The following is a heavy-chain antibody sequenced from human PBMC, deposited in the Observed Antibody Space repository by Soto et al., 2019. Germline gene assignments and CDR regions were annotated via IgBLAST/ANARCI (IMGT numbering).Heavy chain of an antibody. CDR3: ARGPLPYSSSWPLGYYYGMDV. V-gene: IGHV1-69*02. CDR2: IIPILGIA. Sequence: SVKVSCKASGGTFSSYTISWVRQAPGQGLEWMGRIIPILGIANYAQKFQGRVTITADKSTSTAYMELSSLRSEDTAVYYCARGPLPYSSSWPLGYYYGMDVWGQGTTVTVSS. J-gene: IGHJ6*02. CDR1: GGTFSSYT. D-gene: IGHD6-13*01.